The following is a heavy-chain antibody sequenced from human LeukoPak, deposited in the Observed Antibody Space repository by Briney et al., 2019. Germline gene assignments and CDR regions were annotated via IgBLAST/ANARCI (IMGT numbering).Heavy chain of an antibody. CDR1: GGIFSTYA. Sequence: SVKVSCKASGGIFSTYAISWVRQAPGQGLECMGGIMPMFATTNYAQRFQDRVTITADKATTTAYMELSSLTSEDTAIYYCARGARFAADCRSSSCYTPDFWGQGTLVTVSS. CDR3: ARGARFAADCRSSSCYTPDF. V-gene: IGHV1-69*06. J-gene: IGHJ4*02. CDR2: IMPMFATT. D-gene: IGHD2-2*02.